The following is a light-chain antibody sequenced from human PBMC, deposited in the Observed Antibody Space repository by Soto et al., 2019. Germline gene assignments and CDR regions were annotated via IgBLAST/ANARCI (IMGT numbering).Light chain of an antibody. V-gene: IGKV1-5*03. J-gene: IGKJ1*01. CDR1: QTISSR. CDR3: QHYNSSPEA. CDR2: KAS. Sequence: DIQMTQSPSTLSGSVGDRVTITCRASQTISSRLAWYQQKPGKAPKILIYKASTLKSGVPSRFSGSGSGTEFTLTISSLQPDDFATYYCQHYNSSPEAFGQGTKVDIK.